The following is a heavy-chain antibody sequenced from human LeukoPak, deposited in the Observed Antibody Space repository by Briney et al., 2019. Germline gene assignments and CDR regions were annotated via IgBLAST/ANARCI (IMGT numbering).Heavy chain of an antibody. V-gene: IGHV6-1*01. Sequence: SQTLSLTCAISGDSVSSNSAAWHWIRQSPSRGLEWLGRTYYRSRWYTDYGVSVKGRITINPDTSKNQFSLQLNSVTPEDTAVYYCVRSGSGSYDYWGQGTLVTVSS. J-gene: IGHJ4*02. CDR3: VRSGSGSYDY. CDR1: GDSVSSNSAA. D-gene: IGHD1-26*01. CDR2: TYYRSRWYT.